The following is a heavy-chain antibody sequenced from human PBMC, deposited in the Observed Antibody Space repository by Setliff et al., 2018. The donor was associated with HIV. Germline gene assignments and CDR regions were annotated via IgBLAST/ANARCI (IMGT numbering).Heavy chain of an antibody. J-gene: IGHJ4*02. V-gene: IGHV1-3*01. Sequence: ASVKVSCKTSGYIFTQYAVHWVRQAPGQRLEWMGWINGGNGKTKYSQKFQGRVTFTGDTSTTTAYMEVSSLRSEDTAVYYCARGVNTAKVEDFWGQGTLVAVSS. CDR1: GYIFTQYA. D-gene: IGHD2-15*01. CDR2: INGGNGKT. CDR3: ARGVNTAKVEDF.